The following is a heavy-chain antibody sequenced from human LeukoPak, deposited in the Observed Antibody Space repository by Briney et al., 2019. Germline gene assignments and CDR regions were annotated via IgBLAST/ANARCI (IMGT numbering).Heavy chain of an antibody. CDR3: ARGSTQIRGFDY. D-gene: IGHD3-10*01. CDR2: IFYSGSA. J-gene: IGHJ4*02. Sequence: SETLSLTCTVSGGSISSGDYYWNWIRQHPEKSLEWIGYIFYSGSAYYNPSLKSRVTISVDTSKNQFSLKLSSVTAADTAVYYCARGSTQIRGFDYWGQGTLVTVSS. CDR1: GGSISSGDYY. V-gene: IGHV4-31*03.